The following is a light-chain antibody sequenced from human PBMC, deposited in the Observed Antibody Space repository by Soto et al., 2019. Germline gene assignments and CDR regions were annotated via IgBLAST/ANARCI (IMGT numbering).Light chain of an antibody. CDR1: SSDVGGYNY. J-gene: IGLJ1*01. V-gene: IGLV2-8*01. CDR2: DVS. CDR3: SSYAGTHVV. Sequence: QSVLTQPPSASGSPGQSVTVSCTGTSSDVGGYNYVPWYQQHPDKAPKLMIYDVSKRPSGVPDRFSGSKSGNTASLIVSGLQAEDEADYYCSSYAGTHVVFGTGTKVTVL.